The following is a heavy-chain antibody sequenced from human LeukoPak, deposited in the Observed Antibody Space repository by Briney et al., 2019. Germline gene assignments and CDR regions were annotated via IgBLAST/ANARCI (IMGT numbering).Heavy chain of an antibody. CDR2: IWYDGSNK. Sequence: GGSLRLSCAASGFTFSSYGMHWVRQAPGKGLEWVAVIWYDGSNKYYADSVKGRFTISRDNAKNSLYLQMNSLRAEDTALYYCARDGDDYWGQGTLVTVSS. V-gene: IGHV3-33*01. CDR1: GFTFSSYG. J-gene: IGHJ4*02. CDR3: ARDGDDY. D-gene: IGHD7-27*01.